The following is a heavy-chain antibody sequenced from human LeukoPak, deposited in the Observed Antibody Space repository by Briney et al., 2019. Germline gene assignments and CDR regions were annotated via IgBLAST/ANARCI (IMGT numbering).Heavy chain of an antibody. CDR2: IYTSGST. CDR3: ARDRPRYDYSHDAFDI. Sequence: PSETLPLTCTVSGGSISSGSYYWSWIRQPAGKGLEWIGRIYTSGSTNYNPSLKSRVTISVDTSKNQFSLKLSSVTAADTAVYYCARDRPRYDYSHDAFDIWGQGTMVTVSS. V-gene: IGHV4-61*02. J-gene: IGHJ3*02. CDR1: GGSISSGSYY. D-gene: IGHD5-12*01.